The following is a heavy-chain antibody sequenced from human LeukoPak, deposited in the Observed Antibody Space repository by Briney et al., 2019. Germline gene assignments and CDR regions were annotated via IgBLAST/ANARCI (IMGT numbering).Heavy chain of an antibody. CDR3: SRDLGSLPAAIGYYYYVLDV. D-gene: IGHD2-2*02. CDR2: IRWSSGSI. CDR1: GFIFDNYA. V-gene: IGHV3-9*01. J-gene: IGHJ6*01. Sequence: GGSLRLSCAASGFIFDNYAMRWVRQAPGKGLEWVSHIRWSSGSIGYADSVKGRFTISRDNSKNSLYLEMKSLRREDTALYYCSRDLGSLPAAIGYYYYVLDVWGQGPTVTVSS.